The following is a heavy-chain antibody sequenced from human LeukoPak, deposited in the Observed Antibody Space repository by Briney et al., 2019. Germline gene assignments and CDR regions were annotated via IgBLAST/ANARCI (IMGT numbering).Heavy chain of an antibody. V-gene: IGHV3-9*01. CDR2: ISWNSGSI. CDR1: GFTFDDYA. J-gene: IGHJ6*03. CDR3: AKGRYYYDSSAYARGWYMDV. Sequence: GRSLRLSCAASGFTFDDYAMHWVRQAPGKGLEWCSGISWNSGSIGYADSVKGRFTISRDNAKNSLYLQMNSLRAEDTALYYCAKGRYYYDSSAYARGWYMDVWGKGTTVTVSS. D-gene: IGHD3-22*01.